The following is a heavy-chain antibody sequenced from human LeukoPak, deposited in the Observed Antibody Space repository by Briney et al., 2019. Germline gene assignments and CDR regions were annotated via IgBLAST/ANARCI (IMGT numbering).Heavy chain of an antibody. Sequence: GGSLRLSCAASGFTFSSYGMHWVRQAPGKGLEWVALISYDGSDIYYADSVKGRFTISRDNSKNTLYLQMNSLRDEDTAVYYCAKGLRGDLPTASDYWGQGTLVIVSS. D-gene: IGHD3-16*01. CDR3: AKGLRGDLPTASDY. J-gene: IGHJ4*02. CDR1: GFTFSSYG. CDR2: ISYDGSDI. V-gene: IGHV3-30*18.